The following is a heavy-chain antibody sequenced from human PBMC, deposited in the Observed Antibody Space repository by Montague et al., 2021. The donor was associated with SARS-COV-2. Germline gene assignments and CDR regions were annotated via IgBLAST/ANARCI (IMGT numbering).Heavy chain of an antibody. V-gene: IGHV4-39*01. D-gene: IGHD2-2*01. J-gene: IGHJ5*02. Sequence: SETLSLTCTVSGGSVSGTSYYWAWIRQPPGKGLEWIMNIHHSGTTFYNLSLKSRVTISVDTSKNEVSLKLNSVTAADTAVYYCARQGGPAGKHWFDPWGQGTLVTVSS. CDR3: ARQGGPAGKHWFDP. CDR2: IHHSGTT. CDR1: GGSVSGTSYY.